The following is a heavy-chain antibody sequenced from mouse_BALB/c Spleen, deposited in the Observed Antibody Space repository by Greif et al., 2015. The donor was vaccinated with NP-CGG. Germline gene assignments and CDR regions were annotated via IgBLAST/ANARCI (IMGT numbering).Heavy chain of an antibody. CDR3: ARHWIYDGYDY. Sequence: EVQGVESGGGLVKPGGSLKLSCAASGFALSSYDMSWVRQTPEKRLEWVAYISSGGGSTYYPDTVKGRFTISRDNAKNTLYLQMSSLKSEDTAMYYCARHWIYDGYDYWGQGTTLTVSS. CDR1: GFALSSYD. J-gene: IGHJ2*01. V-gene: IGHV5-12-1*01. D-gene: IGHD2-3*01. CDR2: ISSGGGST.